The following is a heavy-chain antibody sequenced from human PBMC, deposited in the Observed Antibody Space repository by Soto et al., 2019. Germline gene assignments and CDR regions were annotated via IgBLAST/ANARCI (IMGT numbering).Heavy chain of an antibody. V-gene: IGHV4-59*01. D-gene: IGHD2-2*01. Sequence: SETLSLTCTVSGGSISSYYWSWIRQPPGKGLEWIGYIYYSGSTNYNPSLKSRVTISVDTSKNQFSLKLSSVTAADTAVYYCGRTLRYCRRTSCYGEYNWFDPWGQGTLVTVSS. CDR1: GGSISSYY. J-gene: IGHJ5*02. CDR3: GRTLRYCRRTSCYGEYNWFDP. CDR2: IYYSGST.